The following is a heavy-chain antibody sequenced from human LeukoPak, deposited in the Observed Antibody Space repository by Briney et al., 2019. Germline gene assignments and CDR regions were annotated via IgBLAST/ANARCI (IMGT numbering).Heavy chain of an antibody. V-gene: IGHV1-2*02. CDR3: ARSRCSSTSCYNNWFDP. CDR2: INPNSGGT. Sequence: ASVKVSCKASGYTFTGYYMHWVRQAPGQGLEWMGWINPNSGGTNYAQKFQGRVTMTRDTSISTAYMELSRLRSDDTAVYYCARSRCSSTSCYNNWFDPWGQGTLVTVSS. D-gene: IGHD2-2*02. J-gene: IGHJ5*02. CDR1: GYTFTGYY.